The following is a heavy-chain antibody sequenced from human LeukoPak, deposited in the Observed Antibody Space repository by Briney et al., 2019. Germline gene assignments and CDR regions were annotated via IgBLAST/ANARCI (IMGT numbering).Heavy chain of an antibody. J-gene: IGHJ4*02. CDR1: GGSISSYY. Sequence: SETLSLTCAVYGGSISSYYWSWIRQPPGKGLEWIGYIYYSGSTNYNPSLKSRVTISVDTSKNQFSLKLSSVTAADTAVYYCARGPGYSYGYPDYWGQGTLVTVSS. D-gene: IGHD5-18*01. CDR3: ARGPGYSYGYPDY. V-gene: IGHV4-59*01. CDR2: IYYSGST.